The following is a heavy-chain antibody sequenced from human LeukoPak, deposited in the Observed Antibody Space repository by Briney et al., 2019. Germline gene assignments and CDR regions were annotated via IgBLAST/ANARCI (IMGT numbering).Heavy chain of an antibody. CDR1: GFTFHNYG. J-gene: IGHJ4*02. CDR3: ARQYSSGWF. CDR2: ISGSSSYI. Sequence: GGSLRLSCAASGFTFHNYGMNWVRQAPGKGLEWVSSISGSSSYIYYADSMKGRFTISRDNAKNSLYLRMNSLRAEDTAVYYCARQYSSGWFWGQGTLVTVSS. D-gene: IGHD6-19*01. V-gene: IGHV3-21*01.